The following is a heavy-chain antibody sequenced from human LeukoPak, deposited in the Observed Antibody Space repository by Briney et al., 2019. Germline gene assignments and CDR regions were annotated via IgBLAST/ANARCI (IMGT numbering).Heavy chain of an antibody. CDR3: AKDRGRAQYTSDWYIFDAFDI. Sequence: GGSLRLSCAASGFTFSHYGMHWVRQAPGKGLEWVTFIRLDGSNKYYADSVKGRFTISRDNSKNALYLQMNSLRAEDTAVYYCAKDRGRAQYTSDWYIFDAFDIWGHGTMVIVSS. D-gene: IGHD6-13*01. V-gene: IGHV3-30*02. J-gene: IGHJ3*02. CDR2: IRLDGSNK. CDR1: GFTFSHYG.